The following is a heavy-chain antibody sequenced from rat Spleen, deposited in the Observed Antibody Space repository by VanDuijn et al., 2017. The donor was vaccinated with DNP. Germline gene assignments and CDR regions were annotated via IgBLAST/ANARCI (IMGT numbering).Heavy chain of an antibody. Sequence: EVQLVESGGGLVQPGRSLKLSCAASGFTFSDYNMAWVRQAPKKGLEWVATISTVGDNGVYRDSVQGRFTISRDNTKNTQYLQMDSLTSEDTATYYCSTLNFYASLSGYFDYWGQGVMVTVSS. D-gene: IGHD1-12*01. CDR3: STLNFYASLSGYFDY. CDR1: GFTFSDYN. CDR2: ISTVGDNG. V-gene: IGHV5S13*01. J-gene: IGHJ2*01.